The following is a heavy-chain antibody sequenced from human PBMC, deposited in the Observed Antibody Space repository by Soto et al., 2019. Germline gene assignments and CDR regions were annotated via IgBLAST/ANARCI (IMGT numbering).Heavy chain of an antibody. D-gene: IGHD6-19*01. CDR1: GFTFSDYA. CDR3: AKGGRQWLVTSDFNY. J-gene: IGHJ4*02. V-gene: IGHV3-30*18. Sequence: GSLRLSCAASGFTFSDYAMHWVRQAPGKGLEWVAVVSHDGRNTHYADSVKGRFTVSRDSSKNTVSLEMTSLRAEDTAVYYCAKGGRQWLVTSDFNYWGQGSLVTGSS. CDR2: VSHDGRNT.